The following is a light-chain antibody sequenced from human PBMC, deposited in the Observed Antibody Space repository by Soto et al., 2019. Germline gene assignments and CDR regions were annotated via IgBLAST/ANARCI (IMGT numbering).Light chain of an antibody. CDR2: DAV. CDR1: RPVVRQY. J-gene: IGKJ3*01. Sequence: EIVLTQSPDALSLSPGERVSLSCRASRPVVRQYIAWYHQKPGQAPRLLSHDAVNRATGIPDRCSGSGSGSGTDFTLFIIRLEPEDCGVYYCQQNGRSPTFGPGTKVEVK. CDR3: QQNGRSPT. V-gene: IGKV3-20*01.